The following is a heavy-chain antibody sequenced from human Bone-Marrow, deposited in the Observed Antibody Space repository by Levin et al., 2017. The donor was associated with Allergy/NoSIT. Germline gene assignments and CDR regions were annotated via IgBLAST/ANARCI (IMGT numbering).Heavy chain of an antibody. Sequence: GGSLRLSCAASGFTFSSYAMSWVRQAPGKGLEWVSAISGSGGSTYYADSVKGRFTISRDNSKNTLYLQMNSLRAEDTAVYYCAKVGDYGDSQGDYYYYGMDVWGQGTTVTVSS. J-gene: IGHJ6*02. CDR2: ISGSGGST. CDR3: AKVGDYGDSQGDYYYYGMDV. D-gene: IGHD4-17*01. CDR1: GFTFSSYA. V-gene: IGHV3-23*01.